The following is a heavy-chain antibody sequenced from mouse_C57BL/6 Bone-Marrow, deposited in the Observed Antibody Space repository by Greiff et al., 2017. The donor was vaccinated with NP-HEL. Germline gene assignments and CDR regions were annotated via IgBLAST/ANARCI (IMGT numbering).Heavy chain of an antibody. D-gene: IGHD1-1*01. CDR3: ARSYYYGSRAWFAY. V-gene: IGHV8-8*01. Sequence: QVTLKESGPGILQPSQTLSLTCSFSGFSLSTFGMGVGWIRQPSGKGLEWLAHIWWDDDKYYNPALKSRLTISKDTSKNQVFLKIANVDTADTATYYCARSYYYGSRAWFAYWGQGTLVTVSA. CDR2: IWWDDDK. J-gene: IGHJ3*01. CDR1: GFSLSTFGMG.